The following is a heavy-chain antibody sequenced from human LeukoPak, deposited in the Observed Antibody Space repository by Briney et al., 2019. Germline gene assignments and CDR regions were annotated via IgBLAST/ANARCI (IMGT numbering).Heavy chain of an antibody. CDR2: ISWNSGSI. CDR1: GFTFDDYA. CDR3: AKDTGYYYDELGFDP. V-gene: IGHV3-9*01. Sequence: GRSLRLSCAASGFTFDDYAMHWVRQAPGKGLEWVSGISWNSGSIGYADSVKGRFTISRDNAKNSLYLQMNSLRAEDTALYYCAKDTGYYYDELGFDPWGQGTLVTVSS. J-gene: IGHJ5*02. D-gene: IGHD3-22*01.